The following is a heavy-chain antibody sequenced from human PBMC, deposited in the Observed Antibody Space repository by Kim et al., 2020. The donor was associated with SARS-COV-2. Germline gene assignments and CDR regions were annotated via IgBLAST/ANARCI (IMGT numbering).Heavy chain of an antibody. CDR1: GFTFSSYG. J-gene: IGHJ4*02. CDR2: ISYDGSNK. V-gene: IGHV3-33*05. CDR3: ATLYSYGPIDY. D-gene: IGHD5-18*01. Sequence: GGSLRLSCAASGFTFSSYGMHWVRQAPGKGLEWVAVISYDGSNKYYADPVKGRFTISRDNSKNTLYLQMNSLRAEDTAVYYCATLYSYGPIDYWGQGTLVTVSS.